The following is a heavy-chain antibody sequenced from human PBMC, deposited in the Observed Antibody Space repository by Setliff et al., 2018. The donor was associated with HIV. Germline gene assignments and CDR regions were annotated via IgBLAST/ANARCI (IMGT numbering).Heavy chain of an antibody. CDR1: GGSISSRY. D-gene: IGHD2-8*01. V-gene: IGHV4-59*08. J-gene: IGHJ3*02. CDR3: ARHSPNVGVRGDAFDI. CDR2: IHYSGAT. Sequence: SETLSLTCTVSGGSISSRYWIWIRQPPGKGLEWIGYIHYSGATNYNPSLKSRVTISLDTSRTQFSLRLSSVTAADTAVYYCARHSPNVGVRGDAFDIWGQGTVVTVSS.